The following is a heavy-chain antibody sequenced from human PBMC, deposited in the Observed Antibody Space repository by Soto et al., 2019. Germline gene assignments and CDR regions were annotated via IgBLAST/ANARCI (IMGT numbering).Heavy chain of an antibody. D-gene: IGHD3-10*01. CDR3: ARERGESFGDLLPPGWFDR. V-gene: IGHV4-59*01. CDR1: GGSISDYY. Sequence: SETLSLTGTVSGGSISDYYCSWIRQPPGKGLEWLGYILYTGYTNYNPSLKSRITISIDTSRNRFSLRLSSVTAADTAVYYCARERGESFGDLLPPGWFDRWSRGTLITVSS. J-gene: IGHJ5*02. CDR2: ILYTGYT.